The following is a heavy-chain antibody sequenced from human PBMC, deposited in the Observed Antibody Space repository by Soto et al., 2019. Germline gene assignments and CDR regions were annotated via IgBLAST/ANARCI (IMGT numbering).Heavy chain of an antibody. D-gene: IGHD6-19*01. CDR1: GYTFTSYY. V-gene: IGHV1-46*01. J-gene: IGHJ5*02. CDR3: AREDPRGSGWYHWFDP. CDR2: INPSCGST. Sequence: ASVKVSCKASGYTFTSYYMHWVRQAPGQGLEWMGIINPSCGSTSYAQKFQGRVTMTTDESTSTAYMELSSLTSEDTAVYYCAREDPRGSGWYHWFDPWGQGTLVTVS.